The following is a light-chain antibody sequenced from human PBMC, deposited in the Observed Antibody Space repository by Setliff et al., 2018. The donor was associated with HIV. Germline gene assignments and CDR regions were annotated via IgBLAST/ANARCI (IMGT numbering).Light chain of an antibody. Sequence: QSVLTQPASVSGSPGQSITISCTGTSGDVGFYNFVSWYQLHPGKAPKLIIYEVSNRPSGVSDRFSGSKSGNTASLTISGLQPEDEADYYCASHRDTNTLEVFGTGTKGTVL. CDR3: ASHRDTNTLEV. V-gene: IGLV2-14*01. CDR2: EVS. CDR1: SGDVGFYNF. J-gene: IGLJ1*01.